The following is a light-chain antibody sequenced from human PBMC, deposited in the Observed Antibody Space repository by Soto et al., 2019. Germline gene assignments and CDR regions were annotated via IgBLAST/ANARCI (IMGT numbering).Light chain of an antibody. CDR2: VESSGTY. J-gene: IGLJ3*02. V-gene: IGLV4-60*02. Sequence: QSVLTQSSSASASLGSSVKVTCTLSSGHSSYIIAWHQQQPGKAPRYLMKVESSGTYKKGSGVPDRFSGSSSGADRYLTISNLQFEDEADYYCETWDSTSWVFAGGTKLTVL. CDR1: SGHSSYI. CDR3: ETWDSTSWV.